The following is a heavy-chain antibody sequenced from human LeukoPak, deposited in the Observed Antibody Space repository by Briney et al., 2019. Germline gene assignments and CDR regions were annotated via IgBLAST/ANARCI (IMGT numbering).Heavy chain of an antibody. CDR2: IRSKAYGGTT. D-gene: IGHD1-1*01. CDR1: GFTFGDYA. V-gene: IGHV3-49*04. CDR3: TKATGTTGTKLFDY. Sequence: PGGSLRLSCTASGFTFGDYAMSWVSQAPGKGLEWVGFIRSKAYGGTTEYAASVKGRFTISRDDSKSIAYLQMNSLKTEDTAVYYCTKATGTTGTKLFDYWGQGTLVTVSS. J-gene: IGHJ4*02.